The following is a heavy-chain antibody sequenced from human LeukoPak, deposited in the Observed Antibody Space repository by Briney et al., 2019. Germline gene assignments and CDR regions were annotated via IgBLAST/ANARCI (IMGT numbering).Heavy chain of an antibody. D-gene: IGHD6-19*01. CDR2: INPNSGGT. CDR3: PRNPLQWLVLYYFDY. Sequence: ASVKVSCKASGNTFTYYYIQWVRQAPGQGLEWMGWINPNSGGTNYAQKFQGRVTMTRDTSISKDYMELSRLRSGDTAVYYCPRNPLQWLVLYYFDYWGQGTLVTVSS. CDR1: GNTFTYYY. V-gene: IGHV1-2*02. J-gene: IGHJ4*02.